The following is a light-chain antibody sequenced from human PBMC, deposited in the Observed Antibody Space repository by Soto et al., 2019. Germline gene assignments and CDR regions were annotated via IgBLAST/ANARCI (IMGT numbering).Light chain of an antibody. CDR1: QSVSSY. V-gene: IGKV3-15*01. CDR3: HQYGLSPPYT. J-gene: IGKJ3*01. Sequence: EIRLTQSPATLSLSPGERATLSCRASQSVSSYLAWYQQRPGQAPRLLISGASTRATGIAARFSGSGSGREFTLTISSLQSEDSAVYYCHQYGLSPPYTFGPGTKVDI. CDR2: GAS.